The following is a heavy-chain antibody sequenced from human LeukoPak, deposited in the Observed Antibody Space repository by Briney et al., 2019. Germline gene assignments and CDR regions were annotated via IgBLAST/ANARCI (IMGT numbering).Heavy chain of an antibody. CDR1: GFTFSSYS. CDR2: ISSSSSYI. Sequence: GGSLRLSCAASGFTFSSYSMNWVRQAPGKRLEWVSSISSSSSYIYYADSVKGRFTISRDNAKNSLYLQMNSLRAEDTAVCYCARDPNSSSWYYYYYYMDVWGKGTTVTVSS. CDR3: ARDPNSSSWYYYYYYMDV. J-gene: IGHJ6*03. V-gene: IGHV3-21*01. D-gene: IGHD6-13*01.